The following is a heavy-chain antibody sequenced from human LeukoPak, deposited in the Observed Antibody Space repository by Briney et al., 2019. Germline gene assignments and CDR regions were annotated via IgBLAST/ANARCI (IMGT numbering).Heavy chain of an antibody. CDR3: ARGKSKFDY. CDR2: IYYSGST. CDR1: GGSISRGDYY. J-gene: IGHJ4*02. V-gene: IGHV4-30-4*01. Sequence: SQTLSLTCTVSGGSISRGDYYWRWIRQPPGKGLEWIGYIYYSGSTDYNPSLKSRVTISVDTSKNQFSLKLSSVTAADTAVYYCARGKSKFDYWGQGTLVTVSS.